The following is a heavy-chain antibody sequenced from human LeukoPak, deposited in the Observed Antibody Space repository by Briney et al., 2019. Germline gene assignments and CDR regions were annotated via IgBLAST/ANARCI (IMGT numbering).Heavy chain of an antibody. D-gene: IGHD5-18*01. CDR2: FDPEDGET. CDR3: ARVYTAMELFDY. CDR1: GYTLTELS. V-gene: IGHV1-24*01. Sequence: ASVKVSCKVSGYTLTELSMHWVRQAPGKGLEWMGGFDPEDGETIYAQKFQGRVTMTEDTSTDTAYMELSSLRSDDTAVYYCARVYTAMELFDYWGQGTLVTVSS. J-gene: IGHJ4*02.